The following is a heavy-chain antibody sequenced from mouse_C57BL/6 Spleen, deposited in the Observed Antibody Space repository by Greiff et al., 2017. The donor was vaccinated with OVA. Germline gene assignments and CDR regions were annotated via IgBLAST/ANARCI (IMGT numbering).Heavy chain of an antibody. CDR3: AKNEGYGSSSYAMDY. J-gene: IGHJ4*01. Sequence: QVQLQQSGPGLVQPSQSLSITCTVSGFSLTSYGVHWVRQSPGKGLEWLGVIWRGGSTDYNAAFMSRLSITKDNSKSQVFFKMNSLQADDTAIYYCAKNEGYGSSSYAMDYWGQGTSVTVSS. V-gene: IGHV2-5*01. D-gene: IGHD1-1*01. CDR1: GFSLTSYG. CDR2: IWRGGST.